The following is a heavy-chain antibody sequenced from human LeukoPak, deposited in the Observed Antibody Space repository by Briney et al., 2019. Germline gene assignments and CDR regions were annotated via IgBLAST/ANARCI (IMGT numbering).Heavy chain of an antibody. J-gene: IGHJ3*02. Sequence: GGSLRLSCAASGFTFSSYWMHWVRPAPGKGLVWVSRINSDGSSTSYADSVKGRFTISRDNAKNTLYLQMNSLRAEDTAVYYCARVGFYGGNDAFDIWGQGTMVTVSS. D-gene: IGHD4-23*01. CDR1: GFTFSSYW. CDR3: ARVGFYGGNDAFDI. V-gene: IGHV3-74*01. CDR2: INSDGSST.